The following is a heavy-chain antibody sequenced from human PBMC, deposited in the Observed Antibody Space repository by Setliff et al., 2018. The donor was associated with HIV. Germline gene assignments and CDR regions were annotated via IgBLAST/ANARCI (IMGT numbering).Heavy chain of an antibody. Sequence: GGSLRLSCAASGFTFSSYGMHWVRQAPGKGLEWVAFIRYDGSDKYYVDSVKGRFTISRDNAKNTLYLQMNSLRAEDTAVYYCARGVRGVVNGMDVWGQGTTVTVSS. D-gene: IGHD3-10*01. CDR3: ARGVRGVVNGMDV. J-gene: IGHJ6*02. CDR2: IRYDGSDK. V-gene: IGHV3-30*02. CDR1: GFTFSSYG.